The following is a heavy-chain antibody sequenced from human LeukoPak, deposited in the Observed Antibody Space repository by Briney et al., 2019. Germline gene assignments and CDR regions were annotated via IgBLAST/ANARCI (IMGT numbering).Heavy chain of an antibody. V-gene: IGHV3-73*01. J-gene: IGHJ4*02. CDR2: IRSKANSYAT. CDR1: GFTFSSYW. CDR3: TRREYSSSRRANDY. D-gene: IGHD6-13*01. Sequence: GGSLRLSCAASGFTFSSYWMHWVRQASGKGLEWVGRIRSKANSYATAYAASVKGRFTISRDDSKNTAYLQMNSLKTEDTAVYYCTRREYSSSRRANDYWGQGTLVTVSS.